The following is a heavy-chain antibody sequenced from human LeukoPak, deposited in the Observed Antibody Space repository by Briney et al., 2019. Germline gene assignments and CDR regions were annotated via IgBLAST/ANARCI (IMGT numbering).Heavy chain of an antibody. CDR2: IIPILGIA. J-gene: IGHJ4*02. CDR1: GGTFSSYA. CDR3: ARGYVDYGDDY. D-gene: IGHD4-17*01. V-gene: IGHV1-69*04. Sequence: GASVKVSCKASGGTFSSYAISWVRQAPGQGLEWMGRIIPILGIANYAQKFQGRVTITADKSTSTAYMELSSLRSEDTAVYYCARGYVDYGDDYWGQGTLVTVSS.